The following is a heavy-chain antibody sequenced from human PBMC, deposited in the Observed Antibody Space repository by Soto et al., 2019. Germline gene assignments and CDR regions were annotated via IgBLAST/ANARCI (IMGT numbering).Heavy chain of an antibody. Sequence: GGSLRLSCAASGFTFSSYGMHWVRQAPGKGLEWVAVIWYDGSNKHYADSVKGRFTISRDNSKNTLYLQMNSLRAEDTAVYYCARDLNTMVRGVEYWGQGTLVTVSS. J-gene: IGHJ4*02. CDR2: IWYDGSNK. CDR3: ARDLNTMVRGVEY. CDR1: GFTFSSYG. V-gene: IGHV3-33*01. D-gene: IGHD3-10*01.